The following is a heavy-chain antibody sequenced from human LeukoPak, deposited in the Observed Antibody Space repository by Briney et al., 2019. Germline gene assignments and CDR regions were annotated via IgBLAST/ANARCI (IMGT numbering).Heavy chain of an antibody. CDR1: GFTVSSNY. J-gene: IGHJ6*03. D-gene: IGHD5-18*01. V-gene: IGHV3-66*02. Sequence: PGGSRRLSCVASGFTVSSNYMSWVRQAPGKGLEWVSVIYSGGSTYYADSVKGRFTISRDNSKNTLYLQMNSLRAEDTAVYYCVRDRYSYGYYYYYYMDVWGKGTTVTVSS. CDR2: IYSGGST. CDR3: VRDRYSYGYYYYYYMDV.